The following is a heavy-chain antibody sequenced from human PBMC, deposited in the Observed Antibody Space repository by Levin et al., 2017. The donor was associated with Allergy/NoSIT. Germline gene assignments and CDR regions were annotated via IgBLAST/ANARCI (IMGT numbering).Heavy chain of an antibody. D-gene: IGHD2/OR15-2a*01. Sequence: PGGSLRLSCAASGFTLSNSAMSWVRQAPGKGLEWVSAVTGSRGTTYYADSVRGRFTISRDISKNTLFLQMSRLTVEDTAVYYCAQDSTSNRFNWFDPWGQGTLVTVSS. CDR2: VTGSRGTT. CDR1: GFTLSNSA. V-gene: IGHV3-23*01. J-gene: IGHJ5*01. CDR3: AQDSTSNRFNWFDP.